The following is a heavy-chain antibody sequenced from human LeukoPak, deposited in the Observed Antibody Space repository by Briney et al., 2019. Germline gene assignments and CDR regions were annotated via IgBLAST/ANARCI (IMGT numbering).Heavy chain of an antibody. CDR2: ISSSVSTI. CDR1: GFTFSSYE. Sequence: PGGSLRLPCAASGFTFSSYEMNWVRQAPGKGLEWVSYISSSVSTIYYADSVKGRFTISRDNAKNSLYLQMNSLRAEDTAVYYCARAGGGYYYYYYGMDVWGQGTTVTVSS. V-gene: IGHV3-48*03. D-gene: IGHD3-16*01. J-gene: IGHJ6*02. CDR3: ARAGGGYYYYYYGMDV.